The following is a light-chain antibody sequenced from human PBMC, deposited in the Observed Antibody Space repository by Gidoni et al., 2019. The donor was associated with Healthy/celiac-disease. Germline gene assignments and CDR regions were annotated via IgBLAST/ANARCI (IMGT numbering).Light chain of an antibody. J-gene: IGKJ4*01. CDR2: LGS. CDR3: MQARQTPPT. V-gene: IGKV2-28*01. CDR1: QSLLHSNGYNY. Sequence: DIVMTQSPLSLPVTPGEPASISCRSSQSLLHSNGYNYLDWYLQNPGQSPQLLIYLGSNRASGVPDRFSGSGSGTDFTLKISRVEAEDVGVYYCMQARQTPPTFGGGTKVEIK.